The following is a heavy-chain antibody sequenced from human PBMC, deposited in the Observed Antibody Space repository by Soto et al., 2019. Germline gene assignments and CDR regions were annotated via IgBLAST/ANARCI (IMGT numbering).Heavy chain of an antibody. CDR1: GGTFSSYA. J-gene: IGHJ4*02. Sequence: QVQLVQSGAEVKKPGSSVKVSCKASGGTFSSYAISWGLQAPGQGLEWMGGIIPIFGTANYAQKFQGRVTITADESTSTAYMELSSLRSEDTAVYYCAARIAVAGTSRLDHKDEELDYSGQGTLVTVSS. CDR3: AARIAVAGTSRLDHKDEELDY. V-gene: IGHV1-69*12. D-gene: IGHD6-19*01. CDR2: IIPIFGTA.